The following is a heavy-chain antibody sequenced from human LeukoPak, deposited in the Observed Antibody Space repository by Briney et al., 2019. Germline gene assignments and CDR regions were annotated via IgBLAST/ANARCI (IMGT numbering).Heavy chain of an antibody. J-gene: IGHJ4*02. V-gene: IGHV5-51*01. D-gene: IGHD3-10*01. CDR1: GYSFTSYW. CDR3: ARAITMVRGVIITFFDY. CDR2: IYPGDSDT. Sequence: GESLKISCKGSGYSFTSYWIGWVRQMPGKGLEWMGIIYPGDSDTRYSPSFQGQVTISADKSISTAYLQWSSLKASDTAMYYCARAITMVRGVIITFFDYWGQGTLVTVSS.